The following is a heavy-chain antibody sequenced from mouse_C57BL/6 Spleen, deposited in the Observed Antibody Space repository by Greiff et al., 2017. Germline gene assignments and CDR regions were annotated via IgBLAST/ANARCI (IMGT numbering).Heavy chain of an antibody. CDR3: ARLRRMFDY. Sequence: VQLQQSGAELVKPGASVKMSCKASGYTFTSYWITWVKQRPGQGLEWSGVIYPGSGSTNYNEKFKSKATLTVDTSSSTAYMQLSSLTSEDSAVYYCARLRRMFDYWGQGTTLTVSS. J-gene: IGHJ2*01. D-gene: IGHD2-2*01. CDR1: GYTFTSYW. CDR2: IYPGSGST. V-gene: IGHV1-55*01.